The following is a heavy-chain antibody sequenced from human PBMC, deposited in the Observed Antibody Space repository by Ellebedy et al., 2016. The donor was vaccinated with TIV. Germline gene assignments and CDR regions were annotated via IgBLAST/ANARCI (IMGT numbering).Heavy chain of an antibody. CDR2: IYYSGST. J-gene: IGHJ4*02. Sequence: MPSETLSLTCTVSGGSISSSSYYWGWIRQPPGKGLEWIGSIYYSGSTYYNPSLKSRVTISVDTSKNQFSLKLSSVTAADTAVYYCARQPTWDYDDYWGQGTLVTVSS. D-gene: IGHD3-22*01. CDR3: ARQPTWDYDDY. CDR1: GGSISSSSYY. V-gene: IGHV4-39*01.